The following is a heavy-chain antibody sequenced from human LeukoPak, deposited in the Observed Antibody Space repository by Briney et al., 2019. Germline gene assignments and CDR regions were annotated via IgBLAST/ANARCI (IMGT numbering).Heavy chain of an antibody. CDR2: IKVDGSEK. Sequence: PGGSLRLSCAASGFSFSNYWMSWVRQAPGKGLEWVANIKVDGSEKYYVDSVKGRFTISRDNAKNSLFPQMNGLRVEDTAVFYCARGHSSSPNWFDPWGQGTLVTVSS. J-gene: IGHJ5*02. D-gene: IGHD6-13*01. V-gene: IGHV3-7*04. CDR1: GFSFSNYW. CDR3: ARGHSSSPNWFDP.